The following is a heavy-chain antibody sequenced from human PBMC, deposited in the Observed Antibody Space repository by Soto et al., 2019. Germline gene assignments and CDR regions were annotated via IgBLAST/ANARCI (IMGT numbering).Heavy chain of an antibody. V-gene: IGHV4-59*01. Sequence: SETLSLTCTVSGGSISSYYWSWIRQPPGKGLEWIGYIYYSGSTNYNPSLKSRVTISVDTSKNQFSLKLSSVTAADTAVYYCARVGGYGDYVDYWGQGTLVTVSS. J-gene: IGHJ4*02. D-gene: IGHD4-17*01. CDR2: IYYSGST. CDR3: ARVGGYGDYVDY. CDR1: GGSISSYY.